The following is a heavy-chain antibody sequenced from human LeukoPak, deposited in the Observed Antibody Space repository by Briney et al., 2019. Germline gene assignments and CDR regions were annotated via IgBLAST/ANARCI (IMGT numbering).Heavy chain of an antibody. CDR2: IYYSGST. D-gene: IGHD3-3*01. CDR3: ARGSLHTHYDFWSGYPYFDY. V-gene: IGHV4-59*01. Sequence: TPSETLSLTCTVSGGSISSYYWSWIRQPPGKGLEWIGYIYYSGSTNYNPSLKSRVTISVDTSKNQFSLRLSSVTAADTAVYFCARGSLHTHYDFWSGYPYFDYWGQGTLVTVSS. CDR1: GGSISSYY. J-gene: IGHJ4*02.